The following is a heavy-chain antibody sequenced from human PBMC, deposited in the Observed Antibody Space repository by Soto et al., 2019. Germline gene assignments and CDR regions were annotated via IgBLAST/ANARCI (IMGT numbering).Heavy chain of an antibody. J-gene: IGHJ4*02. D-gene: IGHD6-13*01. CDR2: INHSGST. CDR3: AHKNTLVTPFNX. V-gene: IGHV4-34*01. CDR1: GGSFSGYY. Sequence: PSETLSLTCAVYGGSFSGYYWSWIRQPPGKGLEWIGEINHSGSTNYNPSLKSRVTISVGTSKNKFSLKLSSVTDADTAVYYCAHKNTLVTPFNXWGQGTRVTVSX.